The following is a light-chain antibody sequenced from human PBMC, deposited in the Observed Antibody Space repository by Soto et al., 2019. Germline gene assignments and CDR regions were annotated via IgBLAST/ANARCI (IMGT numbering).Light chain of an antibody. V-gene: IGKV3D-7*01. CDR1: QSVSSSY. CDR3: QQDYIVPWT. CDR2: GAS. Sequence: EIVMTQSPATLSLSPGERATLSCRASQSVSSSYLSWYQQKPRQAPRLLIYGASIRATGIPARFSGSGSGTAFTLTIINLQPEDFAVYYCQQDYIVPWTFGQGTKVEIK. J-gene: IGKJ1*01.